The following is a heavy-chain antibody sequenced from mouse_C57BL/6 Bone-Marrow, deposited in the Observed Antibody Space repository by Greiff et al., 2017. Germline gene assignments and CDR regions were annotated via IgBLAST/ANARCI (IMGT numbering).Heavy chain of an antibody. D-gene: IGHD2-4*01. J-gene: IGHJ1*03. V-gene: IGHV5-17*01. CDR1: GFTFSDYG. CDR3: ARLYYDYDGGYFDV. Sequence: EVKLMESGGGLVKPGGSLKLSCAASGFTFSDYGMHWVRQAPEKGLEWVAYISSGSSTIYYADTVKGRFTISRDNAKNTLFLQMTSLRSEDTAMYYCARLYYDYDGGYFDVWGTGTTVTVSS. CDR2: ISSGSSTI.